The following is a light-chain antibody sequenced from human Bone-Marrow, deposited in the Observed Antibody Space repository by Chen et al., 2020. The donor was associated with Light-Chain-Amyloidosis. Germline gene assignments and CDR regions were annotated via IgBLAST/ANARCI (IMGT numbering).Light chain of an antibody. CDR1: NIGPTS. Sequence: SYVLTQPSSVSVAPGQTATIACGGNNIGPTSVHWYQQTPGQAPLLVVYDDSDRPSGIPERWSGSNTGNTATLTISRVEAGEEADYYCQVWDRSSDRPVFGGGTKLTVL. CDR3: QVWDRSSDRPV. CDR2: DDS. V-gene: IGLV3-21*02. J-gene: IGLJ3*02.